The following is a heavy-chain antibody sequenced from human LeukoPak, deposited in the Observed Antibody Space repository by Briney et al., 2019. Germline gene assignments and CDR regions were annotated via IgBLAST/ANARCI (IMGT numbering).Heavy chain of an antibody. D-gene: IGHD3-3*01. J-gene: IGHJ4*02. Sequence: SETLSLTCTVSGGSISSYYWSWIRQPPGKGLEWIGYIYHSGSTNNNPSLKSRVTISVDTSKNQFSLKLSSVTAADTAVYYCARASEGIGYFDTWGRGSLVTVSS. V-gene: IGHV4-59*01. CDR1: GGSISSYY. CDR3: ARASEGIGYFDT. CDR2: IYHSGST.